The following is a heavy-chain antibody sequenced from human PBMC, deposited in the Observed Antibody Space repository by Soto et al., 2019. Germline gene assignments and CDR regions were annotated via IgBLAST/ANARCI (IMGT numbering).Heavy chain of an antibody. Sequence: QLQLQESGPGLVKPSETLSLTCTVSGGSISSRTYYCGWIRQPPGKGLAGIASIYYSGSTYYNPSLKSRVTISVDTSRNQFSLKLSSVTAADTAVYYCARQRMYYDSSGYRPYYYYGMAVWGQGTTVTVSS. CDR3: ARQRMYYDSSGYRPYYYYGMAV. CDR2: IYYSGST. CDR1: GGSISSRTYY. V-gene: IGHV4-39*01. J-gene: IGHJ6*02. D-gene: IGHD3-22*01.